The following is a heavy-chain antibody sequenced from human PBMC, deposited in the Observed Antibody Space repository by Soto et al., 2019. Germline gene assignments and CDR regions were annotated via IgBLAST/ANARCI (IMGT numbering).Heavy chain of an antibody. CDR1: GFTFSSYA. Sequence: GGSLRLSCAASGFTFSSYAMHWVRQAPGKGLEWVAVISYDGSNKYYADSVKGRFTISRDNSKNTLYLQMNSLRAEDTAVYYCARDQRVRPGIAAAGPYYYRYGMDVWGQGTTVTVSS. J-gene: IGHJ6*02. CDR2: ISYDGSNK. CDR3: ARDQRVRPGIAAAGPYYYRYGMDV. V-gene: IGHV3-30-3*01. D-gene: IGHD6-13*01.